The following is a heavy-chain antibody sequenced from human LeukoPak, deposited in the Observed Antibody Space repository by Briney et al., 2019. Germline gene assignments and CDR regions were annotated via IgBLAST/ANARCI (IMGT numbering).Heavy chain of an antibody. Sequence: GRSLRLSCAASGFTFSSYAMHWVRQAPGKGLEWVAVISYDGSNKYYADSVKGRFTISRDNSKNTLYLQMNSLRAEDTAVYYCARSGCSGGSCYYYGMDVWGQGTTVTVS. J-gene: IGHJ6*02. CDR1: GFTFSSYA. V-gene: IGHV3-30-3*01. D-gene: IGHD2-15*01. CDR3: ARSGCSGGSCYYYGMDV. CDR2: ISYDGSNK.